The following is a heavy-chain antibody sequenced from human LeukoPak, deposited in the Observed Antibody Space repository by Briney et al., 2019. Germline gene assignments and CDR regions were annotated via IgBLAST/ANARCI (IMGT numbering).Heavy chain of an antibody. J-gene: IGHJ5*02. V-gene: IGHV4-39*01. CDR2: ISYSGST. CDR1: GGSISSSTSY. CDR3: GTTPT. Sequence: ASETLSLTCIVSGGSISSSTSYWGWIRQPPGKGLEWIGSISYSGSTYYNPSLKSRVTISRDTSKNQFSLRLSSVTAADTAVYYCGTTPTWGQGTLVTVSS.